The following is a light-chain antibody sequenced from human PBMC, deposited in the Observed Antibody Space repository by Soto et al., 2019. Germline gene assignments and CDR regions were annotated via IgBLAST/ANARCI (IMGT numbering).Light chain of an antibody. V-gene: IGKV3-20*01. CDR1: QSVSSNY. CDR2: GAS. J-gene: IGKJ5*01. Sequence: EIVLTQSPGTLSLSPGERATLSCRASQSVSSNYLAWYQQKPGHAPRLLIYGASSRATGIPDRFSGSGSGTDFTLTISRLEPEDFAVYYCQQYGDSPITFGQGTRLDMK. CDR3: QQYGDSPIT.